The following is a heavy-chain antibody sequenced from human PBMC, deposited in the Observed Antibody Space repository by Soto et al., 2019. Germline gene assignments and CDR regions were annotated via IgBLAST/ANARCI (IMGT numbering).Heavy chain of an antibody. CDR1: GFTFSRYA. J-gene: IGHJ4*02. V-gene: IGHV3-48*01. CDR3: ARDRGYTGYDFAY. Sequence: EVQLVESGGGLVQPGGSLRLSCAASGFTFSRYAMNWVRQAPGKGLEWVSYINHDSGTIYSDSVKGRFTISRDNANNLLSLQMNSLRAEDTAVYYCARDRGYTGYDFAYWGQGTLVTVSS. CDR2: INHDSGTI. D-gene: IGHD5-12*01.